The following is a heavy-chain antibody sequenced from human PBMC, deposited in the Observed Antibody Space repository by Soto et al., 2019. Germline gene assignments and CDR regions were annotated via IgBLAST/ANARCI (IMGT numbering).Heavy chain of an antibody. CDR3: ARYGSGSSVWFDP. J-gene: IGHJ5*02. D-gene: IGHD3-10*01. CDR1: GGSISSYY. V-gene: IGHV4-59*01. CDR2: IYYSGST. Sequence: QVQLQESGPGLVKPSETLSLTCTVSGGSISSYYWSWIRQPPGKGLEWIGYIYYSGSTNYNPSLKCPVTISVDTSKNQFALKLSSVTAADPAVYYCARYGSGSSVWFDPWGQGTLVTVSS.